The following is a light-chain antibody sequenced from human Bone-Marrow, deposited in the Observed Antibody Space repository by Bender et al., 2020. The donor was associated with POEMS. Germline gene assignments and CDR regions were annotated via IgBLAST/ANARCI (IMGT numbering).Light chain of an antibody. J-gene: IGLJ1*01. CDR1: RSDVGRYDY. V-gene: IGLV2-8*01. Sequence: QSALTQPPSASGSPGQSVTISCTGTRSDVGRYDYVSWYQQHPGKAPKLMIYEVTKRPSGVPDRFSGSKSGNTASLTVSRLQAEDEADYYCSSYAGSTTYVFGTGTKVTVL. CDR3: SSYAGSTTYV. CDR2: EVT.